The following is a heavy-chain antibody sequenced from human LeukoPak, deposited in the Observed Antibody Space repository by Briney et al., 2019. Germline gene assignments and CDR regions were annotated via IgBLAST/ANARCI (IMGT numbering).Heavy chain of an antibody. D-gene: IGHD6-19*01. J-gene: IGHJ4*02. Sequence: GGSLRLSCAASGFTFRSYGINWVRQAPGKGLEWISGISGGGGNTYYADSVKGRFTISRDNSKNTLYLQMNSLRAEDTAVYYCANCDSPVAGDYFDYWGQGTLVTVSS. CDR1: GFTFRSYG. CDR3: ANCDSPVAGDYFDY. V-gene: IGHV3-23*01. CDR2: ISGGGGNT.